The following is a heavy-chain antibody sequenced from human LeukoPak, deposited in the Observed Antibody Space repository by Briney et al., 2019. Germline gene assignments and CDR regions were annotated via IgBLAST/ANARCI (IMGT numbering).Heavy chain of an antibody. J-gene: IGHJ6*03. Sequence: GGSLGLSCAASGFTFDDYAMHWVRQAPGKGLEWVSGISWNSGSIGYADSVKGRFTISRDNAKNSLYLQMNSLRAEDMALYYCAKDMGNGPDPSYMDVWGKGTTVTVSS. CDR2: ISWNSGSI. CDR1: GFTFDDYA. D-gene: IGHD1-26*01. CDR3: AKDMGNGPDPSYMDV. V-gene: IGHV3-9*03.